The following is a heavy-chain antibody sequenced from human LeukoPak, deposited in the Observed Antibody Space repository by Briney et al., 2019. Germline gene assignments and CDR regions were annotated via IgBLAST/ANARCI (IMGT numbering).Heavy chain of an antibody. V-gene: IGHV4-59*08. Sequence: SETLSLTCTVSGGSISSYYWSWIRQPPGKGLEWIGYTYYSGSTNYNPSLKSRVTISVDTSKNQFSLKLSSVTAADTAVYYCARLPRPGIAVAGSFDYWGQGTLVTVSS. CDR1: GGSISSYY. J-gene: IGHJ4*02. CDR3: ARLPRPGIAVAGSFDY. CDR2: TYYSGST. D-gene: IGHD6-19*01.